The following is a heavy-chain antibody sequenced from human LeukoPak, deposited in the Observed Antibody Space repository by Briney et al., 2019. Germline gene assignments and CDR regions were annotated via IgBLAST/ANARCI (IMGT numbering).Heavy chain of an antibody. CDR2: IYTTGTT. CDR3: ARGTYGYYMDV. J-gene: IGHJ6*03. CDR1: GGSISSYH. V-gene: IGHV4-4*07. D-gene: IGHD4-17*01. Sequence: PSETLSLTCTVSGGSISSYHWSWVRQPAGKGLEWIGRIYTTGTTNYNPSLKSRVTISVDKSKNQFSLKVSSVTAADTAVYFCARGTYGYYMDVWGKGTTVTVSS.